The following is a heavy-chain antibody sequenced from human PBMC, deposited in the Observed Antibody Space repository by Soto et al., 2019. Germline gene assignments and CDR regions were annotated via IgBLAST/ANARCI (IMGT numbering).Heavy chain of an antibody. V-gene: IGHV3-49*03. D-gene: IGHD3-10*01. CDR1: GFPFGNFL. CDR2: IRSQPYGGTA. CDR3: IGSFPF. J-gene: IGHJ4*02. Sequence: EVYLVESGGGLVEPGRSLRLSCTASGFPFGNFLMSWFRQAPGKGMEWVGFIRSQPYGGTAEYAASVRGRFPIPRDDSKGIAYLQMNSLQTEDSGVYYCIGSFPFWGQGTLVTVSS.